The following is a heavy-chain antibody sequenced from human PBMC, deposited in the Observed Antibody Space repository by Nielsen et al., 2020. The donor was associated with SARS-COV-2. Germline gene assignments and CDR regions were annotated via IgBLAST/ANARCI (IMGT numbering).Heavy chain of an antibody. V-gene: IGHV1-8*01. CDR2: MNPNSDST. CDR1: GYTFTSYD. D-gene: IGHD3-9*01. Sequence: ASVKVSCKASGYTFTSYDINWVRQATGQGLEWMGWMNPNSDSTGYAQKFQGRVTMTRNTSIRTAYMELSSLRSEDTAVYYCVSGGYFDWLLAFDQWGQGTLVTVSS. CDR3: VSGGYFDWLLAFDQ. J-gene: IGHJ4*02.